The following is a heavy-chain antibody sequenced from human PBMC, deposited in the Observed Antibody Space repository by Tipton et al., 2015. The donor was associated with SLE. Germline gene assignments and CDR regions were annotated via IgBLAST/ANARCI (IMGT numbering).Heavy chain of an antibody. CDR1: GCSISSRDHC. D-gene: IGHD6-13*01. Sequence: TLSLTCNVSGCSISSRDHCWGWIRQPPGKGLEWIGDISYSGTTYYNTSLDSRATISVDMSKNQFSLNLRSVTAADTAVYFCARTRQQLGGDYYYYMDVWGKGTTVIVSS. J-gene: IGHJ6*03. CDR3: ARTRQQLGGDYYYYMDV. V-gene: IGHV4-39*01. CDR2: ISYSGTT.